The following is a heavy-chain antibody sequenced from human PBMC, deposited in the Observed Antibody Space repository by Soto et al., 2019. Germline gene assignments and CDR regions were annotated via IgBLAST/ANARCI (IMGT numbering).Heavy chain of an antibody. J-gene: IGHJ4*02. V-gene: IGHV3-30-3*01. CDR2: ISYDGSNK. CDR3: ARDYYDSSGSFYFDY. Sequence: GWSLRLSCASSVFTFISYAMHWVRQAPGKGLEWVAVISYDGSNKYYADSVKGRFTISRDNSKNTLYLQMNSLRAEDTAVYYCARDYYDSSGSFYFDYWGQGTLVTVSS. CDR1: VFTFISYA. D-gene: IGHD3-22*01.